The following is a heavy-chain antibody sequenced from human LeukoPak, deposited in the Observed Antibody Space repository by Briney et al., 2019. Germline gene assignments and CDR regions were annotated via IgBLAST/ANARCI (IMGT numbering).Heavy chain of an antibody. CDR2: INPSGGNT. CDR1: GYTFTSYY. D-gene: IGHD1-26*01. J-gene: IGHJ4*02. CDR3: ARGLGGSYSASYFDY. Sequence: ASVKVSCKASGYTFTSYYMHWVRQAPGQGLEWMGIINPSGGNTNYAQKFQGRVTMTRDTSTSTVYMELSSLRSEDTAVYYCARGLGGSYSASYFDYWGQGTLVTVSS. V-gene: IGHV1-46*01.